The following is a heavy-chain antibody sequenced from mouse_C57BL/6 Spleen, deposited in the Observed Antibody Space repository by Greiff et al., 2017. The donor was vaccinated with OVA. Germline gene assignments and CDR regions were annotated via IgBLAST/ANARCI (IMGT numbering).Heavy chain of an antibody. CDR3: ARIHYGSSSYFDY. CDR2: IDPEDGAT. V-gene: IGHV14-2*01. D-gene: IGHD1-1*01. Sequence: EVQLQQSGAELVKPGASVKLSCTASGFNIKDYYMHWVKQRTEQGLEWIGRIDPEDGATKYAPKFQGKATITAATSSNTAYLQLSSLTSENTAVYDCARIHYGSSSYFDYWGQGTTLTVSS. J-gene: IGHJ2*01. CDR1: GFNIKDYY.